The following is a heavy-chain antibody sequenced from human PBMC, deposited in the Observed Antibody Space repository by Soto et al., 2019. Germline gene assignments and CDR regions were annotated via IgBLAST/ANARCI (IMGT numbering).Heavy chain of an antibody. Sequence: SETLSLTCSVSGDSISTVDYFWAWIRQPPGQALEYIGYIYKSTATYYNPSFESRVAISLDTSKSQFSLTVTSVTAADTAVYFCARGRYCLTGRCFPNWFDSWGQGTLVTVSS. CDR1: GDSISTVDYF. J-gene: IGHJ5*01. V-gene: IGHV4-30-4*01. CDR2: IYKSTAT. D-gene: IGHD2-15*01. CDR3: ARGRYCLTGRCFPNWFDS.